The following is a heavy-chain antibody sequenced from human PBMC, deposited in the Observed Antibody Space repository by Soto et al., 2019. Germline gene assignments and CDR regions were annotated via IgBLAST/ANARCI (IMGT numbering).Heavy chain of an antibody. CDR3: ARDQELDYGGNSHYYYGMDV. CDR2: INAGNGNT. Sequence: ASVKVSCKASGGTFSSYAMHWVRQAPGQRLEWMGWINAGNGNTKYSQKFQGRVTITRDTSASTAYMELSSLRSEDTAVYYCARDQELDYGGNSHYYYGMDVWGQGTTVTVSS. D-gene: IGHD4-17*01. V-gene: IGHV1-3*01. CDR1: GGTFSSYA. J-gene: IGHJ6*02.